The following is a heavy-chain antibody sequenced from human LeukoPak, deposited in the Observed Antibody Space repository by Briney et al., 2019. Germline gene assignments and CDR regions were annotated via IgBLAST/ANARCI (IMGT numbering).Heavy chain of an antibody. D-gene: IGHD3-9*01. J-gene: IGHJ5*02. Sequence: GGSLRLSCVASGFTFSSYWMHWVRHDPRKGLEWVSSISSSSSYIYYADSVKGRFTISRDNAKNSLYLQMNSLRAEDTAVYYCARSGSYDILTGYYKSSYNWFDPWGQGTLVTVSS. CDR2: ISSSSSYI. CDR3: ARSGSYDILTGYYKSSYNWFDP. CDR1: GFTFSSYW. V-gene: IGHV3-21*01.